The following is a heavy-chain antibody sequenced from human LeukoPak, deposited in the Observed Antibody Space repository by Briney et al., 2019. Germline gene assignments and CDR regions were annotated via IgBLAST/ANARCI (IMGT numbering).Heavy chain of an antibody. D-gene: IGHD4-23*01. CDR3: ARGRPHGNDY. CDR1: GFTLSSYW. Sequence: GGSLRLSCAASGFTLSSYWMNWVRHAPGKGRVWVSRIASDGSSTTYADSVKGRFSISRDNAKNTLYLQMNSLRVEDTAVYYCARGRPHGNDYWGQGTLVTVSS. CDR2: IASDGSST. V-gene: IGHV3-74*01. J-gene: IGHJ4*02.